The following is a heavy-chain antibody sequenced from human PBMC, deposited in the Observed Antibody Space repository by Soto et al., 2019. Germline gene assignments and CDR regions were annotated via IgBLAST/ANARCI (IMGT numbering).Heavy chain of an antibody. J-gene: IGHJ4*02. CDR1: GGSISSYY. Sequence: PSETLSLTCTVSGGSISSYYWSWIRQPPGKGLEWIGSIYYSGSTYYNPSLKSRVTISVDTSKNQFSLKLSSVTAADTAVYYCARMVTTVGMFDYWGQGTLVTVSS. CDR3: ARMVTTVGMFDY. D-gene: IGHD4-4*01. V-gene: IGHV4-59*05. CDR2: IYYSGST.